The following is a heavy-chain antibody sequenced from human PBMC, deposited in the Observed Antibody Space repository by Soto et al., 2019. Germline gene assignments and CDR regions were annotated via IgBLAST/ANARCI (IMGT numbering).Heavy chain of an antibody. CDR3: ATRSNTFDK. V-gene: IGHV3-48*02. CDR1: GFTFTRYS. J-gene: IGHJ4*02. D-gene: IGHD5-18*01. CDR2: ISSSSSLI. Sequence: GGPLRLSCAASGFTFTRYSMNWVRQAPGKGLEWVSYISSSSSLIYYADSVKGRFTVSRDNAKNSLYLQMNSLRDEDTAVYYCATRSNTFDKWGQGTLVTVSS.